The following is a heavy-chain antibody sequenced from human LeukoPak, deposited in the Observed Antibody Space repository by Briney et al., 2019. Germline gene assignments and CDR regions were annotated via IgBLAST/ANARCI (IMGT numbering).Heavy chain of an antibody. D-gene: IGHD5-12*01. J-gene: IGHJ4*02. Sequence: SETLSLTCAVYGGSFSGYYWSWIRQPLGKGLEWIGEINHSGSTNYNPSLKSRVTISVDTSKNQFSLKLSSVTAADTAVYYCARSGYHGDYWGQGTLVTVSS. CDR2: INHSGST. CDR1: GGSFSGYY. CDR3: ARSGYHGDY. V-gene: IGHV4-34*01.